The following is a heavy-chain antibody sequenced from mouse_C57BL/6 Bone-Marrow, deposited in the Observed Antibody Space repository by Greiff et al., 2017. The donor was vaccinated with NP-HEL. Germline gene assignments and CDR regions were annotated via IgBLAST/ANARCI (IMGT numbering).Heavy chain of an antibody. V-gene: IGHV1-9*01. CDR3: AASITTVVAMHYFDY. J-gene: IGHJ2*01. CDR2: ILPGSGST. Sequence: VQLQQSGAELMKPGASVKLSCKATGYTFTGYWIEWVKQRPGHGLEWVGEILPGSGSTNYNEKFKGKATFTADTSSNTAYMQLSSLTTEDSAIYYCAASITTVVAMHYFDYWGQGTTLTVSS. CDR1: GYTFTGYW. D-gene: IGHD1-1*01.